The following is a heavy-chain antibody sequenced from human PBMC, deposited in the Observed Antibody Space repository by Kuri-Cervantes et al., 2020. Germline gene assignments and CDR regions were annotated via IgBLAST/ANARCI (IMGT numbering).Heavy chain of an antibody. D-gene: IGHD3-16*02. CDR3: ARAGSVMITFGGVVAYRFDC. J-gene: IGHJ4*02. CDR1: GYTFTNYY. Sequence: ASVKVSCKASGYTFTNYYMHWVRQAPGQGLEWMGWINPNSGGTNYAQKFQGRVTMTRDASISTAYMELSRLRSDDTAVYYCARAGSVMITFGGVVAYRFDCWGQGTLVTVSS. CDR2: INPNSGGT. V-gene: IGHV1-2*02.